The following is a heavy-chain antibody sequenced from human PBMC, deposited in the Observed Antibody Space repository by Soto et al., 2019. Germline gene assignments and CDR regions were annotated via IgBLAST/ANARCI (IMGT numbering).Heavy chain of an antibody. J-gene: IGHJ6*01. CDR1: GYTFISYG. Sequence: VQLVQSGAEVKKSGASVKVSCKTSGYTFISYGISWVRQAPGLGLEWMGWISPYNDYTNYAQKIHGRVTMTTDTSTSTAYMELSSLRSEDTAVYYCARDGFYAGQRRYSYGYSSPRFYGMDVWGQGTRVIVSS. D-gene: IGHD5-18*01. CDR3: ARDGFYAGQRRYSYGYSSPRFYGMDV. CDR2: ISPYNDYT. V-gene: IGHV1-18*01.